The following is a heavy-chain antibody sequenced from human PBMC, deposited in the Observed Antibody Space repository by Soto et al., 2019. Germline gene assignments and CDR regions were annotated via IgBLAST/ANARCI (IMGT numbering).Heavy chain of an antibody. V-gene: IGHV3-53*01. Sequence: GGSLRLSCAASGFTVSSNYMSWVRQAPGKGLEWVSVIYSGGSTYYADSVKGRFTISRDNSKNTLYLQMNSLRAEDTAVYYCARDKDSSGYLDSWGQGTLVTVSS. J-gene: IGHJ4*02. D-gene: IGHD3-22*01. CDR3: ARDKDSSGYLDS. CDR1: GFTVSSNY. CDR2: IYSGGST.